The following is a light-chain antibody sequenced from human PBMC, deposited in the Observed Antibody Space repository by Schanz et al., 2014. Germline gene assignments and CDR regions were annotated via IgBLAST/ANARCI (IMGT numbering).Light chain of an antibody. V-gene: IGKV3-20*01. Sequence: ETVLTQSPGTLSLSPGERATLSCRASQSVTSTYLAWYQQKPGQAPRLLIYEASIRATGVPDRFSGSGSGTDFTLTISRLEPEDFATYYCQQYNYWPPFTFGQGTKLEIK. CDR3: QQYNYWPPFT. J-gene: IGKJ2*01. CDR2: EAS. CDR1: QSVTSTY.